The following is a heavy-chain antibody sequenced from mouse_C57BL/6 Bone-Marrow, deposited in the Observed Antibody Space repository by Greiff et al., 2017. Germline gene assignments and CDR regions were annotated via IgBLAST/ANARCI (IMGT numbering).Heavy chain of an antibody. CDR3: ARKGLMFAY. CDR1: GYTFTSYG. CDR2: IYPRSGNT. D-gene: IGHD2-4*01. Sequence: VQLQQSGAELARPGASVKLSCKASGYTFTSYGISWVKQRPGQGLEWIGEIYPRSGNTYYNEKFKGKATLTADKSSSTAYMELRSLTSEDSAVYFCARKGLMFAYWGQGTLVTVSA. V-gene: IGHV1-81*01. J-gene: IGHJ3*01.